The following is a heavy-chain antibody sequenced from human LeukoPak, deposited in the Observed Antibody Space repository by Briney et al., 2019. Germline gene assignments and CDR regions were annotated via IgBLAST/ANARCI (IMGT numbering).Heavy chain of an antibody. CDR3: ALTTAGLAVAVPPSEY. CDR2: INHSGST. CDR1: GGSFSGYH. Sequence: SETLSLTCAVYGGSFSGYHWSWIRQPPGKRLEWIGEINHSGSTNYNPSLKSRVTISVDTSKNQFSLKLSSVTAADTAVYYCALTTAGLAVAVPPSEYWGQGTLVTVSS. J-gene: IGHJ4*02. D-gene: IGHD6-19*01. V-gene: IGHV4-34*01.